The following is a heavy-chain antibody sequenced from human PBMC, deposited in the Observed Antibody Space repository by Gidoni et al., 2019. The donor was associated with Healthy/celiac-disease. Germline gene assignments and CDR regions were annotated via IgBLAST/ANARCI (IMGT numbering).Heavy chain of an antibody. Sequence: EVQLLESGGGLVQPGGSLRLSCAASGFTFSSYAMSWFRQAPGKGLEWVSAISGSGGSTYYADSVKGRFTISRDNSKNTLYLQMNSLRAEDTAVYYCAKGGDGYNSVLLDYWGQGTLVTVSS. CDR2: ISGSGGST. CDR3: AKGGDGYNSVLLDY. D-gene: IGHD1-1*01. J-gene: IGHJ4*02. CDR1: GFTFSSYA. V-gene: IGHV3-23*01.